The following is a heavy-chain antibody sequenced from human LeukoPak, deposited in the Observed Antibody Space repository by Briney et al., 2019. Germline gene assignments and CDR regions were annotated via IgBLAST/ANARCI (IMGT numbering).Heavy chain of an antibody. D-gene: IGHD3-10*01. CDR3: ARDNSDYYGSGSYYLDY. Sequence: GGSLRFSCAASGFTFSNYWMHWVRQAPGKGLVWVSRINSDGINTSYADSVKGRFTISRDNAKNSLYLQMNSLRAEDTAVYYCARDNSDYYGSGSYYLDYWGQGTLVTVSS. V-gene: IGHV3-74*01. CDR1: GFTFSNYW. J-gene: IGHJ4*02. CDR2: INSDGINT.